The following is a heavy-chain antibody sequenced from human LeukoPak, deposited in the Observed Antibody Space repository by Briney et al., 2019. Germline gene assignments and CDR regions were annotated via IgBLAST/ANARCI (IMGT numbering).Heavy chain of an antibody. CDR2: IYTSGST. CDR1: GGSISSGSYY. V-gene: IGHV4-61*02. J-gene: IGHJ4*02. CDR3: ARGSNWGAFDY. D-gene: IGHD6-13*01. Sequence: SETLSLTCTVSGGSISSGSYYWSWIRQPAGKGLEWIGRIYTSGSTNYNPSLKSRVTISVDTSKNQFSLKLSSVTAADTAVYYCARGSNWGAFDYWGQGTLVTVSS.